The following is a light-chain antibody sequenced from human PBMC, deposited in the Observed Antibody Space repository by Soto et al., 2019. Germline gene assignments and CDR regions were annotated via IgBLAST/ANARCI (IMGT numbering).Light chain of an antibody. J-gene: IGKJ1*01. CDR2: DAS. V-gene: IGKV1-5*01. Sequence: DMLMTASSCTLVAFVGVTVTVNCMACQRVSGWLAWYQQKPGEAPKILIYDASALPRGDPSRFGCCGSGTKFTRSFACLQPDDIASYYCQRYETFSWTFGPGAKVDI. CDR3: QRYETFSWT. CDR1: QRVSGW.